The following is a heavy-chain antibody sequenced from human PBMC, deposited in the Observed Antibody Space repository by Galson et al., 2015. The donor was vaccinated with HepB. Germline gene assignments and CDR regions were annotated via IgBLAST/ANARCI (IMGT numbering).Heavy chain of an antibody. V-gene: IGHV3-23*01. Sequence: SLRLSCAASGFTFNSYAMIWVRQVPGKGLAWVSAINNNGDSTYYGDSVRGRFSISRDNSKNTLSLQMNSLRAEDTATYYCAGNFSKFAFEIWGRGTMVTVSS. CDR2: INNNGDST. D-gene: IGHD1-1*01. CDR3: AGNFSKFAFEI. CDR1: GFTFNSYA. J-gene: IGHJ3*02.